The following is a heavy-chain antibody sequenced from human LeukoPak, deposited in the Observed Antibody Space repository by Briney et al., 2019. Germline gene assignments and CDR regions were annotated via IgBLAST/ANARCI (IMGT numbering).Heavy chain of an antibody. J-gene: IGHJ3*02. V-gene: IGHV1-18*01. CDR3: ARDRGGYSYGLGAFDI. D-gene: IGHD5-18*01. CDR1: GYTFTSNG. Sequence: ASVKVSCKASGYTFTSNGISWVRQAPGQGLEWMGWISAYNGNTNYAQKLQGRVTMTTDTSTSTAYMELRSLRSDDTAVYYCARDRGGYSYGLGAFDIWGQGTMVTVSS. CDR2: ISAYNGNT.